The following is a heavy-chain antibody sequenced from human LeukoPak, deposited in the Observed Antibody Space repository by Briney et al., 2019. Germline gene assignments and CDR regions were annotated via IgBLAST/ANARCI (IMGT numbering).Heavy chain of an antibody. D-gene: IGHD2-15*01. V-gene: IGHV3-23*01. J-gene: IGHJ4*02. CDR2: ITGSGYDA. Sequence: AGGSLRLSCAASGFTFSNYAMTWVRQAPGKGLEWVSTITGSGYDAYYADSVKGRFSISSDNSKNMLYLQMDSLRAEDTAVYYCAKGATGLRIVGDDWGQGTLVTVSS. CDR1: GFTFSNYA. CDR3: AKGATGLRIVGDD.